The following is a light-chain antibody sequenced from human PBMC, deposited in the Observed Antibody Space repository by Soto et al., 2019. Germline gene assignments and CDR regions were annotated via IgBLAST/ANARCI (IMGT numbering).Light chain of an antibody. V-gene: IGLV2-14*03. Sequence: QAVLTQPASVSGSPGQSITLSXTGTSRDIGAYNYVSWFQQYPGKAPKCMIYDVNNRPSGVSNRFSGSKSGNTASLTISGLQAEDEAVYYCTSYTTSNTLTLGGGTKLTVL. J-gene: IGLJ2*01. CDR2: DVN. CDR3: TSYTTSNTLT. CDR1: SRDIGAYNY.